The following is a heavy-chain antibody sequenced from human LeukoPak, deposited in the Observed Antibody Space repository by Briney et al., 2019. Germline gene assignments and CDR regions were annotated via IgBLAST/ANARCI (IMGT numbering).Heavy chain of an antibody. V-gene: IGHV3-23*01. CDR1: GCTFSSYA. CDR2: ISYSGGST. J-gene: IGHJ6*03. Sequence: GWSLTLSCAASGCTFSSYAMSWVRQAPGKGLEWVAAISYSGGSTYYADSVKGRFTISRDNSKNTLYLQMNSVRAEDTAVYYCARDLLWFGEFASSMDVWGKGTTVTVSS. CDR3: ARDLLWFGEFASSMDV. D-gene: IGHD3-10*01.